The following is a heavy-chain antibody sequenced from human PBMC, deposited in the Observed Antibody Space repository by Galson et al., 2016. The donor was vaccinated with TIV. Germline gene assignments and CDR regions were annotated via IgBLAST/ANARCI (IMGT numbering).Heavy chain of an antibody. CDR1: GYTFTSYY. Sequence: SVKVSCKGSGYTFTSYYIHWVRQAPGQGLEWMGRINPSGGDATYAQKFQGRVILTRDTSTSTIYMDLSSLTSDDTAEYCCGRERINWGNFNYWGQGTLVTVSS. D-gene: IGHD7-27*01. V-gene: IGHV1-46*03. J-gene: IGHJ4*02. CDR2: INPSGGDA. CDR3: GRERINWGNFNY.